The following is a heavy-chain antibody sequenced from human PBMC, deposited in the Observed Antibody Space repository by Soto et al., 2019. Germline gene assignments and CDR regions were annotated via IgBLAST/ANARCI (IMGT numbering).Heavy chain of an antibody. D-gene: IGHD3-3*01. CDR2: ISGNGGAT. Sequence: GSLRLSCTASGLTFSTFAMIWVRQSPGKWLEWVSTISGNGGATFYADSVKGRFTISRDNSKKTLYLQMNGLRAEDTAVYYCAPRLTIFGIVKLSTWFDAWAQGTLVTVSS. CDR1: GLTFSTFA. V-gene: IGHV3-23*01. J-gene: IGHJ5*02. CDR3: APRLTIFGIVKLSTWFDA.